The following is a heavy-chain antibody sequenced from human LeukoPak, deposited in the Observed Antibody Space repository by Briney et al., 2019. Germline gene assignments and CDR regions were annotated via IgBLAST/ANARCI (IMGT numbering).Heavy chain of an antibody. Sequence: SETLSLTCTVSGGSLSRYYWSWIRQPAGKGLEWIGRIYTSGSTNYNPSLKSRVTMSVDTSKNQFSLKLSSVTAADTAVYYCARGRGNYEGVNFDYWGQGTLVTVSS. V-gene: IGHV4-4*07. CDR1: GGSLSRYY. J-gene: IGHJ4*02. CDR3: ARGRGNYEGVNFDY. D-gene: IGHD4-11*01. CDR2: IYTSGST.